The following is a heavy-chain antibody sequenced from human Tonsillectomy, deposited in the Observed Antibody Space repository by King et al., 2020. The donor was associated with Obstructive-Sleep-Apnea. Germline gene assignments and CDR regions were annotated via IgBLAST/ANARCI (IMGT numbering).Heavy chain of an antibody. Sequence: QLVQSGAEVKRPGSSVKVSCKTSGGTFSSYAICWVRQAPGQGLEWMGGIIPLLGITNYAQKFQGRVTITADKSTSTAHMELSSLRSEDTAVYYCAADKNIVVVSAASGTNYYYYGMDVWGQGTTVTVS. CDR3: AADKNIVVVSAASGTNYYYYGMDV. J-gene: IGHJ6*02. D-gene: IGHD2-21*01. CDR1: GGTFSSYA. CDR2: IIPLLGIT. V-gene: IGHV1-69*10.